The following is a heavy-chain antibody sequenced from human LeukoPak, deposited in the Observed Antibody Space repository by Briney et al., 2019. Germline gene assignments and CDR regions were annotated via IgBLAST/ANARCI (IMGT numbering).Heavy chain of an antibody. CDR3: ARDGHRGYFDL. J-gene: IGHJ2*01. V-gene: IGHV3-53*01. CDR1: GFTVSSNY. CDR2: IYSGGDT. Sequence: PGGSLRLSCAASGFTVSSNYMSWVRQAPGKGLEWVSAIYSGGDTYHADSVKGRFTISRDNSKNTLDLQMNSLRAEDTAVYYCARDGHRGYFDLWGRGTLVTVSS.